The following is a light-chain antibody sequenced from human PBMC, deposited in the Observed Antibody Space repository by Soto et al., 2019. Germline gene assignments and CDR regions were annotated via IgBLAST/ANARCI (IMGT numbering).Light chain of an antibody. CDR3: QQYGSSPWT. Sequence: EIVLTQSPATLSLSPGERATLSCRANQSVSSYLAWYQQKPGQAPRLLIYGASSRATGIPDRFSGSGSGTDFTLTISRLEPEDFAVYYCQQYGSSPWTFGQGTKVDNK. V-gene: IGKV3-20*01. CDR1: QSVSSY. J-gene: IGKJ1*01. CDR2: GAS.